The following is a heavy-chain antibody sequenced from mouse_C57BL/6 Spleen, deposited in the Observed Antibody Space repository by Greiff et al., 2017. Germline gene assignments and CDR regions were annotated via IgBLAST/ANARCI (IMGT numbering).Heavy chain of an antibody. Sequence: QVQLQQPGAELVKPGASVKLSCTASGYTFTSYWMHWVKQRPGQGLEWIGMIHPNSGSTNYNEKFKSKATLTVDKSSSTAYLQLSSLTSEDAAVYYCGRFCDGALRGYLDVWGTGTTVTVSS. CDR3: GRFCDGALRGYLDV. CDR2: IHPNSGST. D-gene: IGHD2-3*01. J-gene: IGHJ1*03. CDR1: GYTFTSYW. V-gene: IGHV1-64*01.